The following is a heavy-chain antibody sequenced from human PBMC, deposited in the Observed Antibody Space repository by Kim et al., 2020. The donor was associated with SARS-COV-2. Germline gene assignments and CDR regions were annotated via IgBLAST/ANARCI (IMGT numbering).Heavy chain of an antibody. CDR2: IIPIFGTA. CDR3: ARFSPISPSYDSSGYYFDY. D-gene: IGHD3-22*01. J-gene: IGHJ4*02. V-gene: IGHV1-69*13. Sequence: SVKVSCKASGGTFSSYAISWVRQAPGQGLEWMGGIIPIFGTANYAQKFQGRVTITADESTSTAYMELSSLRSEDTAVYYCARFSPISPSYDSSGYYFDYWGQGTLVTVSS. CDR1: GGTFSSYA.